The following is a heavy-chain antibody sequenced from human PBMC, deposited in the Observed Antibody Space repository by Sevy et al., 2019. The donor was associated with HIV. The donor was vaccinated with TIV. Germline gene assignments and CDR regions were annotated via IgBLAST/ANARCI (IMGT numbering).Heavy chain of an antibody. CDR3: ARDRRYGDYAVY. CDR1: GFTFSSYA. J-gene: IGHJ4*02. V-gene: IGHV3-21*01. CDR2: ISGSGDTT. D-gene: IGHD4-17*01. Sequence: GGSLRLSCAASGFTFSSYAMNWVRQAPGKGLEWVSTISGSGDTTYYADSVKGRFTISRDNAKNSLYLQMNSLRAEDTAVYYCARDRRYGDYAVYWGQRTLVTVSS.